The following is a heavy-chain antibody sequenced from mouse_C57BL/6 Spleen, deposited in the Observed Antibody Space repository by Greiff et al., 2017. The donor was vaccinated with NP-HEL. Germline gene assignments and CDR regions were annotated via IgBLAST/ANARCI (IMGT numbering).Heavy chain of an antibody. J-gene: IGHJ4*01. Sequence: EVQGVESGGGLVKPGGSLKLSCAASGFTFSDYGMHWVRQAPEKGLVWVAYISSGSSTLYYADPVKGRFTIYRDNAKNTLFLQMTSLRSEDTAMYYCARPGYSNPYYYAMDYWGQGTSVTVSS. CDR3: ARPGYSNPYYYAMDY. CDR1: GFTFSDYG. CDR2: ISSGSSTL. D-gene: IGHD2-5*01. V-gene: IGHV5-17*01.